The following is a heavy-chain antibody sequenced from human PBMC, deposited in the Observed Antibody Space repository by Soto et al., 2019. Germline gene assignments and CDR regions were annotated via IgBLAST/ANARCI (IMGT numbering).Heavy chain of an antibody. J-gene: IGHJ4*02. CDR1: GGTFSSYA. CDR2: IIPIFGTA. D-gene: IGHD3-22*01. CDR3: ARSRYYYDSSGFDY. V-gene: IGHV1-69*13. Sequence: SVKVSCKASGGTFSSYAISWVRQAPGQGLEWMGGIIPIFGTANYAQKFQGRVTITADESTSTAYMELSSLRSEDTAVYYCARSRYYYDSSGFDYWGQGTLVTVSS.